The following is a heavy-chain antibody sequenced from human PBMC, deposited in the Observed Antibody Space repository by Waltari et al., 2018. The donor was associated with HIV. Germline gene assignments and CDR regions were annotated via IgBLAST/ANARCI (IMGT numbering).Heavy chain of an antibody. CDR3: TRRIAAANQFDY. V-gene: IGHV3-73*02. CDR2: IRSKANSYAT. D-gene: IGHD6-13*01. CDR1: GFTFSGSA. Sequence: EVQLVESGGGLVQPGGSLKLSCAASGFTFSGSAMHWVRQASGKGLEWVGRIRSKANSYATAYAASVKGRFTISRDDSKNTAYLQMNSLKTEDTAVYYCTRRIAAANQFDYWGQGTLVTVSS. J-gene: IGHJ4*02.